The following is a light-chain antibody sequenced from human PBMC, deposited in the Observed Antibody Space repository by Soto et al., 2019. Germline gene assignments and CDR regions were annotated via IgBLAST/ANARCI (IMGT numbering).Light chain of an antibody. CDR2: EVT. J-gene: IGLJ1*01. Sequence: QPVLTQPASVSGSPGQSITISCTGTSSDIGASKFVSWYQQHPGKAPKLMIYEVTFRPSGVSDRFSGSKSGNTASLTVSALQTEDEGDYYFSSYTSSGPLYVFGTGTKLTVL. CDR1: SSDIGASKF. V-gene: IGLV2-14*01. CDR3: SSYTSSGPLYV.